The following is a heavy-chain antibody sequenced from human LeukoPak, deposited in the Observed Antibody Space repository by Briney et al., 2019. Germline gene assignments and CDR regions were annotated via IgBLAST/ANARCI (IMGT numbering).Heavy chain of an antibody. D-gene: IGHD3-10*01. CDR2: IYYSGSA. V-gene: IGHV4-59*01. CDR3: ARVLNEDCYGSGKWWFDP. Sequence: SPSETLSLTCTVSGGSISSYYWSWIRQPQGKGLERIGYIYYSGSANYNPSLKSQVRITVDADKNQFSLKLSSVTAAATAVYDCARVLNEDCYGSGKWWFDPWGQGTLVTVSS. J-gene: IGHJ5*02. CDR1: GGSISSYY.